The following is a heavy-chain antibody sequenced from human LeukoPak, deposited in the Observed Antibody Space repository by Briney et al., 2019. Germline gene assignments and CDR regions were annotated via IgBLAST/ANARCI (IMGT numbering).Heavy chain of an antibody. CDR1: GFTFSSYA. D-gene: IGHD4/OR15-4a*01. CDR2: ISYDGSNK. Sequence: GGSLRLSRAASGFTFSSYAMHWVRQAPGKGLEWVAVISYDGSNKYYADSVKGRFTISRDNSKNTLYLQMNSLRAEDTAVYYCARDGAGDGYFDYWGQGTLVTVSS. CDR3: ARDGAGDGYFDY. V-gene: IGHV3-30-3*01. J-gene: IGHJ4*02.